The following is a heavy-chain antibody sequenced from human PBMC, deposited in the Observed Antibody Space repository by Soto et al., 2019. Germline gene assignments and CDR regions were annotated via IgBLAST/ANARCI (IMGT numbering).Heavy chain of an antibody. J-gene: IGHJ4*02. D-gene: IGHD6-13*01. CDR3: ARDEVGIAAFDC. CDR1: GGSISSYY. V-gene: IGHV4-59*01. CDR2: IYYSGST. Sequence: SETLSLTCTVSGGSISSYYWSWIRQPPGKGLEWIGYIYYSGSTNYNPSLKSRVTISVDTSKNQFSLKLSSVTAADTAVYYCARDEVGIAAFDCWGQGTPVTVSS.